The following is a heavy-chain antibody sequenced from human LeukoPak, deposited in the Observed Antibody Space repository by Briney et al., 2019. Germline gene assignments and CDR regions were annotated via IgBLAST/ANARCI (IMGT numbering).Heavy chain of an antibody. Sequence: GGPLRLSCEASGFTFSSHWMSWIRQAPGKGLEWVSYISSSGSTIYYADSVKGRFTISRDNAKNSLYLQMNSLRAEDTAVYYCARGYRNRFDPWGQGTLVTVSS. V-gene: IGHV3-11*04. CDR1: GFTFSSHW. J-gene: IGHJ5*02. CDR3: ARGYRNRFDP. CDR2: ISSSGSTI. D-gene: IGHD4-11*01.